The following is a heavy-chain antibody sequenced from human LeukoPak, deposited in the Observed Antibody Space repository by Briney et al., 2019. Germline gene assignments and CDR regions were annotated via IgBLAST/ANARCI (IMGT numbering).Heavy chain of an antibody. J-gene: IGHJ4*02. CDR1: GGSFSGDY. Sequence: SETLSLTCAVYGGSFSGDYWSWIRQPPGKGMEWIGEINHSGSTNYNPSLKSRVTISVDTSKNQFSLKLSSVTAADTAVYYCARAGGTIFGVVTLKYYFDYWGQGTLVTVSS. CDR3: ARAGGTIFGVVTLKYYFDY. V-gene: IGHV4-34*01. CDR2: INHSGST. D-gene: IGHD3-3*01.